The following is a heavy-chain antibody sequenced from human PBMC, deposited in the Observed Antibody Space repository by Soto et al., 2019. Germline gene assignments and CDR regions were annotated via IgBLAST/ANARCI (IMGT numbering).Heavy chain of an antibody. J-gene: IGHJ5*02. CDR1: GGTFSSYA. Sequence: SVKVSCKASGGTFSSYAISWVRQAPGQGLEWMGGIIPIFGTANYAQKLQGRVTMTTDTSTSTAYMELRSLRSDDTAVYYCARGVGSGSYYNQYNWFDPWGQGTLVTVSS. V-gene: IGHV1-69*05. CDR2: IIPIFGTA. CDR3: ARGVGSGSYYNQYNWFDP. D-gene: IGHD3-10*01.